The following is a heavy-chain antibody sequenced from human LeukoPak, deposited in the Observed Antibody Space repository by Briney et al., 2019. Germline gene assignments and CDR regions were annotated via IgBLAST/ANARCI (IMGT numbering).Heavy chain of an antibody. CDR3: AKRPNWGFSDC. CDR1: GFTFTSCA. D-gene: IGHD7-27*01. Sequence: GGSLRLSCAASGFTFTSCAMQWVRQAPGKGLEWVSTINPSGDRTYYADSVTGRFTISRDNSKNTVYLQMNGLRAEDTAVYYCAKRPNWGFSDCWGQGTLVTVSS. J-gene: IGHJ4*02. CDR2: INPSGDRT. V-gene: IGHV3-23*01.